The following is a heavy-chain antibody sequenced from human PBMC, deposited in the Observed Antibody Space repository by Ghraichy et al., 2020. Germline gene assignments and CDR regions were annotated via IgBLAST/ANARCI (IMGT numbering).Heavy chain of an antibody. Sequence: ASVKVSCKASGYTFTSYGISWVRQAPGQGLEWMGWISAYNGNTNYAQKLQGRVTMTTDTSTSTAYMELRSLRSDDTAVYYCARIVTYYYGSGEPDYWGQGTLVTVSS. CDR1: GYTFTSYG. CDR2: ISAYNGNT. J-gene: IGHJ4*02. V-gene: IGHV1-18*01. CDR3: ARIVTYYYGSGEPDY. D-gene: IGHD3-10*01.